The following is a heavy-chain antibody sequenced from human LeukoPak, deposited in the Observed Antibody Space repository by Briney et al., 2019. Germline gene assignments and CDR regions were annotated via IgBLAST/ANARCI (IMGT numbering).Heavy chain of an antibody. Sequence: SETLSLTCTVSGGSISSYYWSWIRQPPGKGLEWIGYIYYSGSTNYNPSLKSRVTISVDTSKNQFSLRLSSVTAADTAVYYCASHSGGYAYWGQGTLVTVSS. V-gene: IGHV4-59*12. CDR3: ASHSGGYAY. CDR2: IYYSGST. J-gene: IGHJ4*02. CDR1: GGSISSYY. D-gene: IGHD5-12*01.